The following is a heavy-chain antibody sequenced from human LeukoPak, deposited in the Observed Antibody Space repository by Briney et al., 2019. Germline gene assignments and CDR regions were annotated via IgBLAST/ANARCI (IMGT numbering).Heavy chain of an antibody. V-gene: IGHV1-2*02. D-gene: IGHD6-19*01. J-gene: IGHJ4*02. CDR1: GYTFTCYY. Sequence: ASVKVSCKASGYTFTCYYMHWVRQAPGQGLEWMGWINPNSGGTNYAQKFQGRVTMTRDTSISTAYMELSRLRSDDTAVYYCARGAVAGTDDLWYWGQGTLVTVSS. CDR3: ARGAVAGTDDLWY. CDR2: INPNSGGT.